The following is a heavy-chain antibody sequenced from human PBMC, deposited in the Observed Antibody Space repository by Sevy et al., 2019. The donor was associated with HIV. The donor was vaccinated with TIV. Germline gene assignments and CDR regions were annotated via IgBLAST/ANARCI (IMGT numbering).Heavy chain of an antibody. CDR1: GDSISNKY. D-gene: IGHD2-2*02. J-gene: IGHJ4*02. CDR2: FSHSGTT. Sequence: SETLSLTCTVSGDSISNKYWSWIRQPPGKGLEWIGYFSHSGTTNYNPSLKRGITISEDTSKNQFSLKLTSVTAADTAVLYCARTLMFPIRNFRNIQFDYWGQGILVTVSS. V-gene: IGHV4-59*01. CDR3: ARTLMFPIRNFRNIQFDY.